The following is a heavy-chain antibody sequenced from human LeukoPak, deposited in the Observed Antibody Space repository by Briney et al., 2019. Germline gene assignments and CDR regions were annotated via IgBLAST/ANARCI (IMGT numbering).Heavy chain of an antibody. CDR1: GGSISSFY. CDR3: ARGRNSYTNSYRFDP. Sequence: KPSETLSLTCTVSGGSISSFYWNWVRQPPGKGLERIGYIHYSGSTNYNSSLKSRVTISVDTSKNQFSLKLRSVTAADTAVYYCARGRNSYTNSYRFDPWGQGTLVTVSS. D-gene: IGHD6-6*01. V-gene: IGHV4-59*01. J-gene: IGHJ5*02. CDR2: IHYSGST.